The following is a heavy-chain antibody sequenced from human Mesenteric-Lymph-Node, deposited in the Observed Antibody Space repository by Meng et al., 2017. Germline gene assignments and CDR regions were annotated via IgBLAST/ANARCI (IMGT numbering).Heavy chain of an antibody. CDR3: ARDRKHYGERGWFDP. CDR2: IDYSGST. Sequence: VQVQSLVPGLVQTSQPLSLTVTGHGVSISVVVYSWIWISQPPGKGLEWIGYIDYSGSTYSNASLKSRVTISIDRFKNQFSLKLSSVTAADTAVYYCARDRKHYGERGWFDPWGQGTLVTVSS. D-gene: IGHD4-17*01. CDR1: GVSISVVVYS. J-gene: IGHJ5*02. V-gene: IGHV4-30-4*01.